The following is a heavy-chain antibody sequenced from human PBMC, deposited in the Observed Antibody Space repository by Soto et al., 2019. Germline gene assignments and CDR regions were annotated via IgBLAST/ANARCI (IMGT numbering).Heavy chain of an antibody. D-gene: IGHD3-10*01. J-gene: IGHJ4*02. Sequence: ESLSLAYAVSGYSISTAFNGSCIRQPPGKGLLWIGSIYHSGSTYYNLSLKSRVTISSDTSKNQIYLKISSVTAADTALYYCARDWGTWFYLLDSWGQGTLVTVSS. CDR1: GYSISTAFN. V-gene: IGHV4-38-2*02. CDR2: IYHSGST. CDR3: ARDWGTWFYLLDS.